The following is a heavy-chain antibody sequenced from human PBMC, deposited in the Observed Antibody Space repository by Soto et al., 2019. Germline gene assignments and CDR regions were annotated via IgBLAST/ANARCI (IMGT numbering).Heavy chain of an antibody. CDR3: TRGPRPSSVGTGAF. CDR2: ISYDGNDE. D-gene: IGHD3-10*01. V-gene: IGHV3-30-3*01. Sequence: GGSLRLSCVASGFTFSDFPLHWVRRAPGKGLEWVAVISYDGNDESYSDSVKGRFTISRDNAKNTLYLEMHVLRADDTAVYYCTRGPRPSSVGTGAFWGQGTPVTVSS. CDR1: GFTFSDFP. J-gene: IGHJ4*02.